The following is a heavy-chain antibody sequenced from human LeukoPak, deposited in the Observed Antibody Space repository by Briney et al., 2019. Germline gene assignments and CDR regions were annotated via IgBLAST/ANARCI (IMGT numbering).Heavy chain of an antibody. CDR3: ARGGWGTAIDY. D-gene: IGHD1-7*01. Sequence: GGSLRLSCAASGFTFSSYWMHWVRQAPGKGLVWVSYISGDGSSTTYADSVKGRLTISRDNAKNTLDLQMNSLRAEDTAVYYCARGGWGTAIDYWAQGTLVTVSS. J-gene: IGHJ4*02. CDR2: ISGDGSST. CDR1: GFTFSSYW. V-gene: IGHV3-74*01.